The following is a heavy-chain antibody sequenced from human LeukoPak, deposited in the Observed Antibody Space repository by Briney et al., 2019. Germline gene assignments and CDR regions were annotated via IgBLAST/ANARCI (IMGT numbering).Heavy chain of an antibody. CDR3: ARDQRTYSSGWYVGVSDYYMDV. V-gene: IGHV1-2*02. J-gene: IGHJ6*03. Sequence: ASVKVSCKASGYTFTGYYMHWVRQAPGQGLEWMGWINPNSGGTNYAQKFQGRVTMTRDTSISTAYMELSRLRSDDTAVYYCARDQRTYSSGWYVGVSDYYMDVWGKGTTVTVSS. CDR1: GYTFTGYY. D-gene: IGHD6-19*01. CDR2: INPNSGGT.